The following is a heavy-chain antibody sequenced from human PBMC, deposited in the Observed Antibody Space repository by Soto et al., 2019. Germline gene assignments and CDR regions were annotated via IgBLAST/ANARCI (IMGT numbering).Heavy chain of an antibody. D-gene: IGHD3-22*01. V-gene: IGHV1-18*01. CDR1: GYTFTSYG. CDR2: ISAYNGNT. Sequence: GASVKVSCKASGYTFTSYGISWVRQAPGQGLEWMGWISAYNGNTNYAQKLQGRVTMTTDTSTSTAYMELRSLRSDDTAVYYCARCRVPKLVTFDSSVPGFLPDWGQGTLVTVSS. J-gene: IGHJ4*02. CDR3: ARCRVPKLVTFDSSVPGFLPD.